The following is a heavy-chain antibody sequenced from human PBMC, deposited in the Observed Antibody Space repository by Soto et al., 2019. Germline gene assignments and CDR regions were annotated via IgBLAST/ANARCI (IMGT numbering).Heavy chain of an antibody. CDR2: INPNSGGT. CDR3: ARDGRITIFGVAKLSMDV. V-gene: IGHV1-2*02. D-gene: IGHD3-3*01. CDR1: GYTFTGYY. Sequence: SVKVSCKASGYTFTGYYMHWVRQAPVQGLEWMGWINPNSGGTNYSQKFQGRVTMTRDTSISTAYMELSRLRSDDTAVYYRARDGRITIFGVAKLSMDVWGQGTTVTVSS. J-gene: IGHJ6*02.